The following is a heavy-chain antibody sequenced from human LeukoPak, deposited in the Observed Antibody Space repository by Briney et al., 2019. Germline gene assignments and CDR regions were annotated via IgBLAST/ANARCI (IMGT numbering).Heavy chain of an antibody. CDR3: AGGRTDIVVVPATLRNYYFDY. CDR2: IMPMFGKT. CDR1: GGTFSSYD. Sequence: SVKVSCKASGGTFSSYDISWVRQAPGQGLEWMGGIMPMFGKTNYAQKFQGRVTTTADKATSTAYMELSSLRSEDTAVYYCAGGRTDIVVVPATLRNYYFDYWGQGTLVTVSS. V-gene: IGHV1-69*06. J-gene: IGHJ4*02. D-gene: IGHD2-2*01.